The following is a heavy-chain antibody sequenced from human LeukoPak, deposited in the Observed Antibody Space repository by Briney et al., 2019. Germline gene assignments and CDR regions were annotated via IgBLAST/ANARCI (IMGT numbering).Heavy chain of an antibody. D-gene: IGHD1-26*01. CDR1: GYTFTSYG. CDR3: ARVEASGSYGY. Sequence: ASEKVSCKASGYTFTSYGISWVRQAPGQGLVWMGWISAYNGNTKYAQKLQGRVTMTTDTSTSTAYMELRSLRSDDTAVYYCARVEASGSYGYWGQGTLVTVSS. J-gene: IGHJ4*02. V-gene: IGHV1-18*01. CDR2: ISAYNGNT.